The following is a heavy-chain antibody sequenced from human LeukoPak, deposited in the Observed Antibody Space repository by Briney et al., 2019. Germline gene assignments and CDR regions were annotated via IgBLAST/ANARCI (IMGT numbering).Heavy chain of an antibody. J-gene: IGHJ4*02. CDR1: GFTFSGYT. CDR2: ISNSSTYI. CDR3: ARWVCSSTSCFYFDY. D-gene: IGHD2-2*01. V-gene: IGHV3-21*01. Sequence: PGGSLRLSCAASGFTFSGYTRTWVRQAPGKGLEWVSSISNSSTYIYYADSVKGRFTISRDNVQNSLSLQMNSLRAEDTAVYYCARWVCSSTSCFYFDYWGQGSLVVVSS.